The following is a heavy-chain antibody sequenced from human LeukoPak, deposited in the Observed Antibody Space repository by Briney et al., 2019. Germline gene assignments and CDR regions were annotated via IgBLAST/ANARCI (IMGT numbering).Heavy chain of an antibody. V-gene: IGHV1-69*05. J-gene: IGHJ4*02. Sequence: GSSVKVSCKASGGTFSSYAISWVRQAPGQGLKWKGGIIPIFGTANYAQKFQGRVTITTDESTSTAYMELSSLRSEDTAVYYCARDSSGPVEFAYWGQGTLVTVSS. CDR2: IIPIFGTA. D-gene: IGHD6-19*01. CDR1: GGTFSSYA. CDR3: ARDSSGPVEFAY.